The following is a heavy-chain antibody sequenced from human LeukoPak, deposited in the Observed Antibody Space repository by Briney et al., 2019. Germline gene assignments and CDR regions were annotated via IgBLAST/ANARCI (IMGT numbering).Heavy chain of an antibody. Sequence: SETLSLTCTVSGGSISSYYWSWIRQPAGKGLEWIGRIYTSGSTNYNPSLKSRVTMSVDTSKNQFSLKLSSVTAADTAVYYCARVSSGSYYKKYYYYYMDVWGKGTTVTVSS. V-gene: IGHV4-4*07. CDR2: IYTSGST. J-gene: IGHJ6*03. CDR3: ARVSSGSYYKKYYYYYMDV. D-gene: IGHD3-10*01. CDR1: GGSISSYY.